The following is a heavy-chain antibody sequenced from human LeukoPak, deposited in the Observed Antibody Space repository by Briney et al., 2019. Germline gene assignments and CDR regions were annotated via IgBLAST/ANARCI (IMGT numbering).Heavy chain of an antibody. CDR2: INHSGST. D-gene: IGHD3-22*01. Sequence: SETLSLTCAVYVGSFSGYYWTWLRQPPGKGLEWIGEINHSGSTNYNPSLKSRVTISVDTSKNQFSLKLSSVTAADTAVYFCARAEGYYDSSGYRGGSASVSYWGQGTLVTVSS. CDR3: ARAEGYYDSSGYRGGSASVSY. V-gene: IGHV4-34*01. CDR1: VGSFSGYY. J-gene: IGHJ4*02.